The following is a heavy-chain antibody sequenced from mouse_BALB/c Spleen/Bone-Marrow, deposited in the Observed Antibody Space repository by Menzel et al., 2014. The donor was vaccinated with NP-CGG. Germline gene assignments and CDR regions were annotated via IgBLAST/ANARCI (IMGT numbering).Heavy chain of an antibody. V-gene: IGHV6-6*02. Sequence: EVKLMESGGGLVQPGGSMKLSCVASGFTFSNYWMNWVRQSPEKGLEWVAEIRLKSNNYATHYAESVKGRFTISRDDSKSSVYLQMNNLRAEDTGIYYSTRHYYGSSFDYWGQGTTLTVSS. CDR3: TRHYYGSSFDY. CDR2: IRLKSNNYAT. CDR1: GFTFSNYW. J-gene: IGHJ2*01. D-gene: IGHD1-1*01.